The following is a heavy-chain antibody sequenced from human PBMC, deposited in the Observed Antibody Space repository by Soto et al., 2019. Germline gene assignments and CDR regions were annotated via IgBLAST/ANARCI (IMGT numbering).Heavy chain of an antibody. V-gene: IGHV4-4*07. CDR3: EIACSSNSCYDVFDY. J-gene: IGHJ4*02. CDR1: GGSISSYY. D-gene: IGHD2-2*01. CDR2: IYTSGST. Sequence: TSETLSLTCSVSGGSISSYYWSWIRQPAGKGLEWIGRIYTSGSTNYNPSLKSRVTMSVDTSKNQFSLKLSSVTAADTAVYYCEIACSSNSCYDVFDYWGQGTLVTVSS.